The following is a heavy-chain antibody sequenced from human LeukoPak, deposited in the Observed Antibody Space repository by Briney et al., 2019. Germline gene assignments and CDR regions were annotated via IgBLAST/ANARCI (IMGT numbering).Heavy chain of an antibody. J-gene: IGHJ4*02. V-gene: IGHV3-30*18. CDR3: AKDLAGTGY. Sequence: GGSLRLSCIGSTFTFSDYGMHWVRQAPGKGLEWVAVISYDGSNKYYADSVKSRFTISRDNSKNTLYLQMNSLRAEDTAVYYCAKDLAGTGYWGQGTLVTVSS. D-gene: IGHD6-13*01. CDR2: ISYDGSNK. CDR1: TFTFSDYG.